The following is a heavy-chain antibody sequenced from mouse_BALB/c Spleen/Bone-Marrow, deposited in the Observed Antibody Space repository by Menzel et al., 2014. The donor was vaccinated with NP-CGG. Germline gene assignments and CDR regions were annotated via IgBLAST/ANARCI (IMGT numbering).Heavy chain of an antibody. CDR1: GFTFSSFG. J-gene: IGHJ2*01. V-gene: IGHV5-17*02. Sequence: EVMLVESGGGLVQPGGSRKLSCAASGFTFSSFGMHWVRRAPEKGLEWVAYISSGSSTIYYADTVKGRFTISRDNPKNTCFLQMPSLRSGDTAMYYCERSPRCFPPDYWGQGTTLTVSS. CDR3: ERSPRCFPPDY. CDR2: ISSGSSTI.